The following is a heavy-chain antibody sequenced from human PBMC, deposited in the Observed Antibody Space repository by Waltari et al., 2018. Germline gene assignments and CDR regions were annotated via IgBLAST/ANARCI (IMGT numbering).Heavy chain of an antibody. CDR2: ISSSSSDI. CDR3: ARDPLHHRASLGSVLMVYAVTMGDY. CDR1: GFTFSSYS. J-gene: IGHJ4*02. D-gene: IGHD2-8*01. V-gene: IGHV3-21*04. Sequence: EVQLVESGGGLVKPGGSLRLSCAASGFTFSSYSMNWVRQAPGKGLEWVSSISSSSSDIDYADSVKGRFTIPIDNAKNSLYLQMNSLRSEDTAVYYCARDPLHHRASLGSVLMVYAVTMGDYWGQGTLVTVSS.